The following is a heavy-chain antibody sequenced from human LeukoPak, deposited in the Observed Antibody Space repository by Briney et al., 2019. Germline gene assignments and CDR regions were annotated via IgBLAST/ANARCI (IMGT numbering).Heavy chain of an antibody. Sequence: SETLSLTCTVSGGSISSYYWSWIRQPPGKGLEWIGYIYYSGSTNYNPSLKSRVTISVDTSKNQFSLKLSSVTAADTAVYYCARDQGYCSSTSCYAKYGIAYWGQGTLVTVSS. CDR2: IYYSGST. V-gene: IGHV4-59*01. D-gene: IGHD2-2*01. CDR3: ARDQGYCSSTSCYAKYGIAY. J-gene: IGHJ4*02. CDR1: GGSISSYY.